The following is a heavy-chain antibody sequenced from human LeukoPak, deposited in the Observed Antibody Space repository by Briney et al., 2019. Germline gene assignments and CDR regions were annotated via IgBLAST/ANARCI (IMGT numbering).Heavy chain of an antibody. CDR1: EFTFSDYY. CDR2: IVSSGRTT. Sequence: GGSLRLSCAASEFTFSDYYMTWIRQAPGEGLEWVSYIVSSGRTTYYAEPVKGRFTISRDNAKNSLYLQMNSLRAEDTAVYYCARAAIYDSSGYSVKGAFDIWGQGTMVTVSS. CDR3: ARAAIYDSSGYSVKGAFDI. D-gene: IGHD3-22*01. V-gene: IGHV3-11*04. J-gene: IGHJ3*02.